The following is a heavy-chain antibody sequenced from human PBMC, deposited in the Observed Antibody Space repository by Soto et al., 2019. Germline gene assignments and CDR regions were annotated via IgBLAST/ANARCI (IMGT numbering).Heavy chain of an antibody. CDR3: ARAFYSGIAVAAWFDP. CDR2: IIPIFGTA. Sequence: QVQLVQSGAEVKKPGSSVKVSCKASGGTFSSYAISWVRQAPGQGLEWMGGIIPIFGTANYAQTFQGRVTITADDSTSTAYMELSSLRSEDTAVYYCARAFYSGIAVAAWFDPWGQGTLVTVSS. J-gene: IGHJ5*02. D-gene: IGHD6-19*01. CDR1: GGTFSSYA. V-gene: IGHV1-69*01.